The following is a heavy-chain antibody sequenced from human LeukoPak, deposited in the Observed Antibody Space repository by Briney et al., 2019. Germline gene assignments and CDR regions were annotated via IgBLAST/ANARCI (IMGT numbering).Heavy chain of an antibody. D-gene: IGHD3-16*01. CDR1: GFIVSSTS. CDR2: INSGGGTM. Sequence: GGSLRLSCAASGFIVSSTSMHWVRQAPGKGLEWLSYINSGGGTMYYADSVKGRFTISRDNARNSLSLRMNSLRAEDTAVYYCVRAFGDYWGQGTLVTVSS. V-gene: IGHV3-48*04. J-gene: IGHJ4*02. CDR3: VRAFGDY.